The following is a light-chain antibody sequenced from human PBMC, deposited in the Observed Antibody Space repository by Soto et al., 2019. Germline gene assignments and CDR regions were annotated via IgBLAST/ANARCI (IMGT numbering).Light chain of an antibody. J-gene: IGKJ1*01. Sequence: DIQTTESPSTLPATVGDIFTITYRASQSISNWLAWYQQKPGKAPKLLIYKASTLKSGVPSRFSGSGSGTEFTLTISSLQPDDFATYYCQNYNSYSEAFGQGSKGAIK. CDR3: QNYNSYSEA. CDR2: KAS. V-gene: IGKV1-5*03. CDR1: QSISNW.